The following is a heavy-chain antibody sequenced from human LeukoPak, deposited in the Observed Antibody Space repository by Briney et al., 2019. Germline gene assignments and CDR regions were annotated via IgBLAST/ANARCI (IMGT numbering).Heavy chain of an antibody. CDR2: IYYSGST. CDR3: ARVVLVGDAFDI. CDR1: GYSISSGYY. Sequence: SETLSLTCTVSGYSISSGYYWGWIRQPPGKGLEWIGYIYYSGSTNYNPSLKSRVTISVDTSKNQFSLKLSSVTAADTAVCYCARVVLVGDAFDIWGQGTMVTVSS. J-gene: IGHJ3*02. V-gene: IGHV4-61*01.